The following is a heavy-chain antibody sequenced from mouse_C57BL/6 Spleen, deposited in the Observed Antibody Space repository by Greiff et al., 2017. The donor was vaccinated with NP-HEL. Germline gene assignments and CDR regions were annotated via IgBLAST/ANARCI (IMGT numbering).Heavy chain of an antibody. CDR2: IDPSDSET. V-gene: IGHV1-52*01. J-gene: IGHJ4*01. CDR1: GYTFTSYW. Sequence: VQLQQPGAELVRPGSSVKLSCKASGYTFTSYWMHWVKQRPIQGLEWIGNIDPSDSETHYNQKFKDKATLTVDKSSSTAYMQLSSLTSEDSAVYCCARGTTVVAPYYAMDYRGQGTSVTVSS. D-gene: IGHD1-1*01. CDR3: ARGTTVVAPYYAMDY.